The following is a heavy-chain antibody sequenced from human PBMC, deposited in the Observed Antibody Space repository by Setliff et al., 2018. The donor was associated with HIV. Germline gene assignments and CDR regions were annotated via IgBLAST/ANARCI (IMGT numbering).Heavy chain of an antibody. Sequence: ASVKVSCKASGYTFTNYAMHWVRQAPGQRLEWMGWINAGNGNTKYSQEFQGRVTITSDTSASTAYLELSSLKSEDTAVYYCATNPEMATINYYYYYMDVWGKGTTVTVSS. CDR3: ATNPEMATINYYYYYMDV. V-gene: IGHV1-3*03. CDR1: GYTFTNYA. CDR2: INAGNGNT. J-gene: IGHJ6*03. D-gene: IGHD5-12*01.